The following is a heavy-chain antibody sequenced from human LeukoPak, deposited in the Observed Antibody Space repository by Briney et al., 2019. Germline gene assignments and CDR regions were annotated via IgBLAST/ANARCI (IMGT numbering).Heavy chain of an antibody. CDR3: AREGDYIWGSLDY. CDR2: IWYDGSNK. CDR1: GFTFSSYG. Sequence: TGGSLRLSCAASGFTFSSYGMHWVRQAPGKGLEWVAVIWYDGSNKYYADSVKGRFTISRDNSKNTLYLQMNSPRAEDTAVYYCAREGDYIWGSLDYWGQGTLVTVSS. V-gene: IGHV3-33*01. J-gene: IGHJ4*02. D-gene: IGHD3-16*01.